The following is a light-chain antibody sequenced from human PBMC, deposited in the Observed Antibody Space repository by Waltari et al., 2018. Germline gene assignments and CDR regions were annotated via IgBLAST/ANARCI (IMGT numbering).Light chain of an antibody. CDR3: STWDDSLNNLV. CDR2: SSH. J-gene: IGLJ2*01. Sequence: HSVLTQPPSGSGTPGQRVPISFYGSISNIGRRTMNWYRPLPGTAPKLLPFSSHLRPAGVPDRLSASQSCTSASLIISGLQSEDEGTYYCSTWDDSLNNLVFGGGTKLTVL. V-gene: IGLV1-44*01. CDR1: ISNIGRRT.